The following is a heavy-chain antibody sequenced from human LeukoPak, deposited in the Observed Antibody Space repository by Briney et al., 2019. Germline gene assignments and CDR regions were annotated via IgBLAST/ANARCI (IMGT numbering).Heavy chain of an antibody. CDR1: GFTFTAYN. J-gene: IGHJ4*02. Sequence: PGGSLRLSCAASGFTFTAYNMNWVRQAPGKGLEWASSISSRSYTYYADSVKGRFTISRDNAKKSLFLQMNSLRAEDTAVYYCARGAPYYYDTSGLGGRGQGTLVTVSS. CDR2: ISSRSYT. V-gene: IGHV3-69-1*01. CDR3: ARGAPYYYDTSGLGG. D-gene: IGHD3-22*01.